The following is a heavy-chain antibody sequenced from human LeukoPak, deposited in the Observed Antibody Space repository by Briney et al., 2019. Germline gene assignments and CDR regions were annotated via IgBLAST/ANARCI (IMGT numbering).Heavy chain of an antibody. J-gene: IGHJ3*02. V-gene: IGHV4-59*01. Sequence: SETLSLTCTVSGGSISSYYWSWIRQPPGKGLEWIGYIYYSGSTNYNPPLRRRVTISVDTPKNQFSLKLRSVTAADTAVYYCARAGYYDSSGYYYGAFDIWGQGTMVTVSS. D-gene: IGHD3-22*01. CDR1: GGSISSYY. CDR2: IYYSGST. CDR3: ARAGYYDSSGYYYGAFDI.